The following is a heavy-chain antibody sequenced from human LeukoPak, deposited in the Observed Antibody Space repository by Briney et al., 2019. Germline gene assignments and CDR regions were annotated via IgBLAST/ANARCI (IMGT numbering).Heavy chain of an antibody. D-gene: IGHD6-19*01. J-gene: IGHJ4*02. CDR3: AGVSESGRYYFDY. Sequence: GGSLRLSCAASGFTFSSYAMHWVRQAPGKGLEWVAVISYDGSNKYYADSVKGRFSISRDNSKSTLYLQMSSLRDEDTAVYYCAGVSESGRYYFDYWGQGTLVTVSS. V-gene: IGHV3-30*03. CDR2: ISYDGSNK. CDR1: GFTFSSYA.